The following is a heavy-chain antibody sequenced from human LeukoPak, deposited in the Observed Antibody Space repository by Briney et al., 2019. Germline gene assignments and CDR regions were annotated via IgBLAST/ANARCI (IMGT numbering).Heavy chain of an antibody. CDR3: AQSLGSSNWIGNWFDP. CDR1: GGSISSSSHS. CDR2: IYYTGRT. Sequence: PSETLSLTCTVSGGSISSSSHSWGWIRQPPGKGLEWTGSIYYTGRTYYNPSLKSRVTISVHSSKNQFSLKLSSVTAADTAVYYCAQSLGSSNWIGNWFDPWGQGTLVTVSS. J-gene: IGHJ5*02. D-gene: IGHD6-13*01. V-gene: IGHV4-39*01.